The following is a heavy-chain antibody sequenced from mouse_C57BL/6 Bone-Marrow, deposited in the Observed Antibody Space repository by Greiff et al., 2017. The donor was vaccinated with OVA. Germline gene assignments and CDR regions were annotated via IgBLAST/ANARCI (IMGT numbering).Heavy chain of an antibody. CDR2: IYPGDGDT. CDR3: ALYYYGRWYFDV. J-gene: IGHJ1*03. V-gene: IGHV1-82*01. CDR1: GYAFSSSW. D-gene: IGHD1-1*01. Sequence: QVHVKQSGPELVKPGASVKISCKASGYAFSSSWMNWVKQRPGKGLEWIGRIYPGDGDTNYNGKFKGKATLTADKSSSTAYMQLSSLTSEDSAVYFCALYYYGRWYFDVWGTGTTVTVSS.